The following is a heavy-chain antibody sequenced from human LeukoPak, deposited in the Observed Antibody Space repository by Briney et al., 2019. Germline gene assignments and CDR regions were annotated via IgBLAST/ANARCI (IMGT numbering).Heavy chain of an antibody. V-gene: IGHV4-39*01. J-gene: IGHJ5*02. CDR1: GGSISSSSYY. Sequence: SETLSLTSTVSGGSISSSSYYWGWIRQPPGKGLEWIGSIYYSGSTYYNPSLKSRVTISVDTSKNQFSLKLSSVTAADTAVYYCASTYYYDSSGYYPNWFDPWGQGTLVTVSS. CDR2: IYYSGST. CDR3: ASTYYYDSSGYYPNWFDP. D-gene: IGHD3-22*01.